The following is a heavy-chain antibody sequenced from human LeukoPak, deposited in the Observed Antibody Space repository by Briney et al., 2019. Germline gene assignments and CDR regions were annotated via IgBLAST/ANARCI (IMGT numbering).Heavy chain of an antibody. D-gene: IGHD3-10*01. CDR1: GFTFSSYS. CDR2: INSSSRYI. Sequence: GSLTLSCAASGFTFSSYSMNWLRQAQGKGLEWVTSINSSSRYIYYTYQVKGRITISTDNTKNSLYLEMNSLRAEDTAVYYCARAHREAMVRVVKPGGVFDIWGEGTMVAVSS. J-gene: IGHJ3*02. CDR3: ARAHREAMVRVVKPGGVFDI. V-gene: IGHV3-21*01.